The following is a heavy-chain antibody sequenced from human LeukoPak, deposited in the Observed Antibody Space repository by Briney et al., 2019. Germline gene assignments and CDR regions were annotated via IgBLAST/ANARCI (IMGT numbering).Heavy chain of an antibody. CDR3: ARSRSFMGFYGSGSYLPYYFDY. J-gene: IGHJ4*02. CDR1: GGSISSSSYY. Sequence: SETLSLTCTVSGGSISSSSYYWSWIRQPPGKGLEWIGYIYYSGSTNYNPSLKSRVTISVDTSKNQFSLKLSSVTAADTAVYYCARSRSFMGFYGSGSYLPYYFDYWGQGTLVTVSS. CDR2: IYYSGST. V-gene: IGHV4-61*01. D-gene: IGHD3-10*01.